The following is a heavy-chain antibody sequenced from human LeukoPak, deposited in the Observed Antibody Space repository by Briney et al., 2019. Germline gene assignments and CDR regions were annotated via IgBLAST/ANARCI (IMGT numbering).Heavy chain of an antibody. V-gene: IGHV4-38-2*02. CDR2: IYHSGST. J-gene: IGHJ4*02. CDR3: ARDGWFGESVGYFDY. Sequence: SETLSLTCTVSGYSISSGYYWGWIRQPPGKGLEWIGSIYHSGSTYYNPSLKSRVTISVDTSKNQFSLKLSSVTAADTAVYYCARDGWFGESVGYFDYWGQGTLVTVSS. D-gene: IGHD3-10*01. CDR1: GYSISSGYY.